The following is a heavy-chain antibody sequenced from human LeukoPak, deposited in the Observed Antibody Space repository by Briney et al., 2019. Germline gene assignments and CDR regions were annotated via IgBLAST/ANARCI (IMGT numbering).Heavy chain of an antibody. V-gene: IGHV4-59*01. CDR3: ARGFLEGDY. D-gene: IGHD3-3*01. CDR2: IYYSGST. Sequence: SQTLSLTCTVSGGSISSYYWSWIRQPPGKGLEWIGYIYYSGSTNYNPSLKSRVTISVDTSKNQFSLKLSSVTAADTAVYYCARGFLEGDYWGQGTLVTVSS. J-gene: IGHJ4*02. CDR1: GGSISSYY.